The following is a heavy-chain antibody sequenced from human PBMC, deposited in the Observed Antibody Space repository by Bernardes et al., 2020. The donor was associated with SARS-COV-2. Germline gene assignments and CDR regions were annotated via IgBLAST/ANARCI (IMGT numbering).Heavy chain of an antibody. D-gene: IGHD2-21*02. CDR1: GFIFSRNAM. V-gene: IGHV4-38-2*01. CDR3: AGSSCGIDCYIGGLRSWDYGMDV. J-gene: IGHJ6*02. CDR2: IYASGNS. Sequence: GSLRLSCAASGFIFSRNAMTWVRQAPGKGLEWIGSIYASGNSYYNPSLQSRVRGSVDTSKNQFSLRLSFVTAADTAVYYCAGSSCGIDCYIGGLRSWDYGMDVWGHGTTVTISS.